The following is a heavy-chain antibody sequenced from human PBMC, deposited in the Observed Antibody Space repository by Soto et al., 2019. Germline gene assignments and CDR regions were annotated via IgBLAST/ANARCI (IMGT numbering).Heavy chain of an antibody. CDR1: GFTFSSYS. J-gene: IGHJ1*01. D-gene: IGHD3-16*02. CDR3: ARDFLVIDAEYFQH. V-gene: IGHV3-48*01. CDR2: ISSSSSTI. Sequence: PGGSLRLSCAASGFTFSSYSMNWVRQAPGKGLEWVSYISSSSSTIYYADSVKGRFTISRDNAKNSLYLQMNSLRAEDTAVYYCARDFLVIDAEYFQHWGQGTLVTVSS.